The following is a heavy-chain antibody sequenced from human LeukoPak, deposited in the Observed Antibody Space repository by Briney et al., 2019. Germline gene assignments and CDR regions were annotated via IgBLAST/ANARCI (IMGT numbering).Heavy chain of an antibody. V-gene: IGHV4-39*07. CDR3: AREGSAYYYGSAEFDP. CDR2: IYYSGST. Sequence: SETLSLTCTVSGGSISSSSYYWGWIRQPPGKGLEWIGSIYYSGSTYYNPSLKSRVTMSVGTSKNQFSLKLSSVTAADTAVYYCAREGSAYYYGSAEFDPWGQGTLVTVSS. CDR1: GGSISSSSYY. D-gene: IGHD3-10*01. J-gene: IGHJ5*02.